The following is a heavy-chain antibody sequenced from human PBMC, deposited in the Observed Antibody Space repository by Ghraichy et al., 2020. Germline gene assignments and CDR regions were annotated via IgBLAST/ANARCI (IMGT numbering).Heavy chain of an antibody. Sequence: SQTLSLTCTVSGGSISSYYWSWIRQPPGKGLEWIGYIYYSGSTNYNPSLKSRVTISVDTSKNQFSLKLSSVTAADTAVYYCARREDYYDYWGQGTLVTVSS. J-gene: IGHJ4*02. CDR3: ARREDYYDY. CDR2: IYYSGST. V-gene: IGHV4-59*08. CDR1: GGSISSYY. D-gene: IGHD1-26*01.